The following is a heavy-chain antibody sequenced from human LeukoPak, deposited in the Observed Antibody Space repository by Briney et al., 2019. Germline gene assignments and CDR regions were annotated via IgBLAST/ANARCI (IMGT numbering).Heavy chain of an antibody. Sequence: SETLSLTCTVSGGSISSGSYYWSWIRQPPGKGLEWIGYIYYSGSTNYNPSLKSRVTISVDTSKNQFSLKLSSVTAVDTAVYYCARVLIRYYYDSRGYFDLWGRGTLVTVSS. V-gene: IGHV4-61*01. J-gene: IGHJ2*01. D-gene: IGHD3-22*01. CDR2: IYYSGST. CDR1: GGSISSGSYY. CDR3: ARVLIRYYYDSRGYFDL.